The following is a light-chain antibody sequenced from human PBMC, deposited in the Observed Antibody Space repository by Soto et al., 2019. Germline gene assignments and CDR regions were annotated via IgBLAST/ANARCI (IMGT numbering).Light chain of an antibody. CDR1: QSVNSNY. J-gene: IGKJ1*01. Sequence: EIVLTQSPGTLSLSPGERATLSCRASQSVNSNYLAWYRLKPGQAPSLLIYGASTRATGIPGRFSGSGSGTDFTLTITRLEPEDFAVYYCQQYGSSPPTFGQGTKVEIK. V-gene: IGKV3-20*01. CDR3: QQYGSSPPT. CDR2: GAS.